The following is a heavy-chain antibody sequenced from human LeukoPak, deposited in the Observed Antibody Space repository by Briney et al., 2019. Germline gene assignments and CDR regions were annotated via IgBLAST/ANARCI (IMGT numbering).Heavy chain of an antibody. V-gene: IGHV1-46*01. CDR2: INPSGGST. CDR1: GYTFTSYY. Sequence: ASVKVSCKASGYTFTSYYMHWVRQAPGQGLEWMGIINPSGGSTSYAQKFQGRVTMTRDTSTSTVYMELSSLRSEDAAIYYCARNPYDTGLFDYWGQGTLVAVSS. D-gene: IGHD1-1*01. J-gene: IGHJ4*02. CDR3: ARNPYDTGLFDY.